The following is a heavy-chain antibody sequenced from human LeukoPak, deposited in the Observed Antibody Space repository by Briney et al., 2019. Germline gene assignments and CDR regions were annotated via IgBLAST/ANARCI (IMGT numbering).Heavy chain of an antibody. Sequence: PGGSLRLSCAVSGFTFSSYAISWDRQAPGKGLEWVSYISSSGNTKHYGDSVKGRFTISRDNAKNSLYLQMNSLRAEDTAVYYCARTLLNYFDSWGQGTLVTVSS. J-gene: IGHJ4*02. V-gene: IGHV3-48*03. D-gene: IGHD2/OR15-2a*01. CDR2: ISSSGNTK. CDR1: GFTFSSYA. CDR3: ARTLLNYFDS.